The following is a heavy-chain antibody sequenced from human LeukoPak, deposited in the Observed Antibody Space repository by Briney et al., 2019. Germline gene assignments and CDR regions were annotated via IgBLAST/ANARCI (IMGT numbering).Heavy chain of an antibody. V-gene: IGHV1-18*01. Sequence: ASVKVSCKASGYTFTSYGISWVRQAPGQGLEWMGWISAYNGNTNYAQKLQGRVTMTTDTSTSTAYMELRSLRSDDTAVYYCARGGFDDILTGYSPFDYGGQGPLVTVPS. D-gene: IGHD3-9*01. J-gene: IGHJ4*02. CDR2: ISAYNGNT. CDR1: GYTFTSYG. CDR3: ARGGFDDILTGYSPFDY.